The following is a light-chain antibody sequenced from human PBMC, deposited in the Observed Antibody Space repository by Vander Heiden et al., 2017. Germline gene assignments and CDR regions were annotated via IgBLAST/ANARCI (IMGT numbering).Light chain of an antibody. CDR1: QSVLDRSNNKNY. J-gene: IGKJ4*02. CDR3: QQYNSIPLT. CDR2: WAS. V-gene: IGKV4-1*01. Sequence: DIVMTQSPDSLAVSLGERATINCQSSQSVLDRSNNKNYVAWYQQKPGQPPRLLIYWASTRESGVPDRFSGSGSGTDFTLTISSLQAEDVAVYYCQQYNSIPLTFGGGTKVEIK.